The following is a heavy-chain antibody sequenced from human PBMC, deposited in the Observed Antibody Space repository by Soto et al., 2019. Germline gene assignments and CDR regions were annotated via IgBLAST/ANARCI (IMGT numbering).Heavy chain of an antibody. J-gene: IGHJ3*02. Sequence: GASVKVSCKASGYTFTSYYIHWVRQAPGQGLEWMGIINPSGGSTSYAQKFQGRVTMTRDTSTSTVYMELSSLRSEDTAVYYCTRDYLDDAFDIWGQGTMVTVSS. V-gene: IGHV1-46*01. CDR1: GYTFTSYY. CDR2: INPSGGST. CDR3: TRDYLDDAFDI.